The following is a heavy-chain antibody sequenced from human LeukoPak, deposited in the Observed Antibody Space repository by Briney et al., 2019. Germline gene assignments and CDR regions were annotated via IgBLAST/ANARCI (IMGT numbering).Heavy chain of an antibody. D-gene: IGHD5-18*01. CDR3: ARARGYSYASDY. CDR2: VFYSGTT. CDR1: GDSITSYSTYY. J-gene: IGHJ4*02. V-gene: IGHV4-39*07. Sequence: SETLPLTCTVSGDSITSYSTYYWGWIRQPPGKGLEWIGSVFYSGTTYYNPSLKSRVTISLDMSKNQFSLKLSSVTAADTAVYYCARARGYSYASDYWGQGTLVTVSS.